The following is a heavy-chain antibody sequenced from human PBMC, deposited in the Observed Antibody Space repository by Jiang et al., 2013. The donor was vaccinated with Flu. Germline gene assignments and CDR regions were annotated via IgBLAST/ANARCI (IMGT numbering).Heavy chain of an antibody. V-gene: IGHV3-30*02. CDR3: AARLTTFDY. Sequence: RLSCAASGFTFRSYGMHWVRQAPGKGLEWVAFIRHDGNNKQYGDSVKGRFTISRDNSKNMLYLLMNSLRVEDTGVYYCAARLTTFDYWGQ. D-gene: IGHD1-1*01. J-gene: IGHJ4*02. CDR2: IRHDGNNK. CDR1: GFTFRSYG.